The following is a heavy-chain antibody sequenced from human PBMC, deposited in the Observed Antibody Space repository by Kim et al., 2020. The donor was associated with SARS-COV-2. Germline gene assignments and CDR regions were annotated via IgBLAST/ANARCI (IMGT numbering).Heavy chain of an antibody. J-gene: IGHJ6*02. CDR3: ANYIQRGMDV. Sequence: GGSLRLSCAASGLTFSSHAMSWFRQAPGKGLEWVTVIGGSGGNIYYADSVKGRFIISRDNSKNTLYLQMNSLRAEDTAVFYCANYIQRGMDVWGQGTTVTVSS. CDR2: IGGSGGNI. V-gene: IGHV3-23*01. D-gene: IGHD4-4*01. CDR1: GLTFSSHA.